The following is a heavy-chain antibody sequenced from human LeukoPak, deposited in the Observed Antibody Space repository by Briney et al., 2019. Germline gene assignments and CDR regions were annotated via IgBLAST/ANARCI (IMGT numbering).Heavy chain of an antibody. CDR2: INDNGRA. V-gene: IGHV4-34*01. CDR3: ARRWNYGRNYYIDV. Sequence: SETLSLTCAVYGGSFSNYYWNWIRQPPGKGLEWLGEINDNGRANYNPSLMSRVTVSVHTSKNQFSLRLTSVTATDTAVYYCARRWNYGRNYYIDVWGKGATVSVSS. CDR1: GGSFSNYY. D-gene: IGHD1-7*01. J-gene: IGHJ6*03.